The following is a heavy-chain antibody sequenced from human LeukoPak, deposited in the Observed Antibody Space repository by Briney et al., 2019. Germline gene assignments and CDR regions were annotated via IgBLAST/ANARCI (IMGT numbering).Heavy chain of an antibody. J-gene: IGHJ4*02. CDR2: ISGSGGST. D-gene: IGHD3-10*01. CDR3: AKGLYGSGSYYNCPFDY. Sequence: PGGSLRLSCAASGFTFSSYAMSWVRQAPGKGPEWVSAISGSGGSTYYADSVKGRFTISRDNSKNTLYLQMNSLRAEDTAVYYCAKGLYGSGSYYNCPFDYWGQGTLVTVSS. V-gene: IGHV3-23*01. CDR1: GFTFSSYA.